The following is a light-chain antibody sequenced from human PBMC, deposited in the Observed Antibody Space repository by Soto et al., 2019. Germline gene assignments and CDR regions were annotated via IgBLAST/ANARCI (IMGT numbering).Light chain of an antibody. CDR2: EGS. J-gene: IGLJ2*01. CDR3: CSNAGRSIVV. CDR1: SSVVGSYNL. V-gene: IGLV2-23*01. Sequence: QSVLTQPASVSGSPGQSITLSCTGSSSVVGSYNLVSWYQQHPGKAPKLMIYEGSKRPSGVSNRFSGSKSGSTASLTISGLQAEDEADYYCCSNAGRSIVVFGGGTKVTVL.